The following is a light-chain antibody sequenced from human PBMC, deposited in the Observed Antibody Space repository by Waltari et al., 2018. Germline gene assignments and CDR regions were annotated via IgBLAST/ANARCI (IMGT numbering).Light chain of an antibody. Sequence: DIVMTQSPDSLTVSPGERATINCRSSQSVSDHVNNKNYLAWYRQKQGQPPKLLISWASTREFGVPDRFSGSGSGAEFTLTSSSRRPEDVAVYYCQQYYNTPPTFGQGTKVEIK. J-gene: IGKJ1*01. V-gene: IGKV4-1*01. CDR3: QQYYNTPPT. CDR1: QSVSDHVNNKNY. CDR2: WAS.